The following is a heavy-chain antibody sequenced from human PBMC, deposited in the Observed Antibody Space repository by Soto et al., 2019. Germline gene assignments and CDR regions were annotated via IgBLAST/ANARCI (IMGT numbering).Heavy chain of an antibody. CDR1: GGSISSYY. J-gene: IGHJ6*02. CDR3: ARLLVGATRAYYYYGLDI. Sequence: SETLSLTCTVSGGSISSYYWSWIRQPPGKGLEWIGYIYYSGSTNYNPSLKSRVTISVDTSKNQFSLKLNSVTAADTAIYYCARLLVGATRAYYYYGLDIWGQGTTVTVSS. V-gene: IGHV4-59*08. D-gene: IGHD1-26*01. CDR2: IYYSGST.